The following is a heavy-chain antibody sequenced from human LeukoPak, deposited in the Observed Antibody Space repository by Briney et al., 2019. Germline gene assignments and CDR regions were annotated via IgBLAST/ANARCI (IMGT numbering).Heavy chain of an antibody. Sequence: ASVKVSCKVSGYTLTELSMHWVRQAPGKGLEWMGGFDPEDGETIYAQKFQGRVTMTEDTSTDTAYMELSSLRSEDTAVYCCATSIFDSYSGSYFDYWGQGTLVTVSS. D-gene: IGHD1-26*01. J-gene: IGHJ4*02. CDR3: ATSIFDSYSGSYFDY. V-gene: IGHV1-24*01. CDR2: FDPEDGET. CDR1: GYTLTELS.